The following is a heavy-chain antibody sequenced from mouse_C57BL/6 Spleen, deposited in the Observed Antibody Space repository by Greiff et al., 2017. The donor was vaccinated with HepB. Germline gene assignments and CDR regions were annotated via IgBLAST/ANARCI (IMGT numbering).Heavy chain of an antibody. CDR2: ISYDGSN. V-gene: IGHV3-6*01. J-gene: IGHJ2*01. CDR1: GYSITSGYY. Sequence: EVKVEESGPGLVKPSQSLSLTCSVTGYSITSGYYWNWIRQFPGNKLEWMGYISYDGSNNYNPSLKNRISITRDTSKNQFFLKLNSVTTEDTATYYCARGAYYKDYFDYWGQGTTLTVSS. D-gene: IGHD2-12*01. CDR3: ARGAYYKDYFDY.